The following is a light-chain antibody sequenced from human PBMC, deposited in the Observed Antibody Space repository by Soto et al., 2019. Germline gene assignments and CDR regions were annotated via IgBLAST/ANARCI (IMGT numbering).Light chain of an antibody. J-gene: IGKJ1*01. CDR2: HTS. Sequence: ETVLTQSPCTLSLSAGERATLSCRASQSVGGSLAWYQQRPGQAPRLLVYHTSNRATGIPDRFSASGYGTDFTLTISRLETEDFAVYYCQQYGSSLWTFGQGTKVDIK. CDR3: QQYGSSLWT. V-gene: IGKV3-20*01. CDR1: QSVGGS.